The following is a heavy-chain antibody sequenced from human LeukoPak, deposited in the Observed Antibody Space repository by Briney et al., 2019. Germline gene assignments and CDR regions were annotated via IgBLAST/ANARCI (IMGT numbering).Heavy chain of an antibody. V-gene: IGHV1-69*13. CDR1: GGTFSSYA. CDR2: IIPIFGTA. CDR3: ARDSYDILTGYYPPVGAFDI. D-gene: IGHD3-9*01. J-gene: IGHJ3*02. Sequence: SVNVSCKASGGTFSSYAISWVRQAPGQGLEWMGGIIPIFGTANYAQKFQGRVTITADESTSTAYMELSSLRSEDTAVYYCARDSYDILTGYYPPVGAFDIWGQGTMVTVSS.